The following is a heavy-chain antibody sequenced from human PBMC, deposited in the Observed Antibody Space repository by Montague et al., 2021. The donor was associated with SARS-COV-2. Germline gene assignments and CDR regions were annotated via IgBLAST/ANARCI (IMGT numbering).Heavy chain of an antibody. CDR3: ASDLAGYYGSGSYGGMDV. D-gene: IGHD3-10*01. CDR2: IYYSGST. J-gene: IGHJ6*02. V-gene: IGHV4-39*07. CDR1: GGSISSSSYY. Sequence: SETLSLTCTVSGGSISSSSYYWGWIRQPPGKGLEWIGSIYYSGSTYYNPSLKSRVTISVDTSKNQFSLKLSSVTAADTAVYYCASDLAGYYGSGSYGGMDVWGQGTPVTVSS.